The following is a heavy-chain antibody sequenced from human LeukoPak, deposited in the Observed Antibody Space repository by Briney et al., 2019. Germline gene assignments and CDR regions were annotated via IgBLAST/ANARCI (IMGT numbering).Heavy chain of an antibody. CDR1: GFTFSGYA. CDR3: ARDSTYYYGSGSSGPHYFDY. V-gene: IGHV3-30*04. D-gene: IGHD3-10*01. CDR2: ISYDGGNT. J-gene: IGHJ4*02. Sequence: SLRLSCAASGFTFSGYAMHWVRQAPGKGQGWVAVISYDGGNTYYADSVKGRFTISSDNSKNTLYLQLNSLRAEDTAVYYCARDSTYYYGSGSSGPHYFDYWGKGTLVTVSS.